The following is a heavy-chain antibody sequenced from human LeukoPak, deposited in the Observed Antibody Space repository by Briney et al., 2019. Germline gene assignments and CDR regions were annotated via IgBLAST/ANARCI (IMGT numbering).Heavy chain of an antibody. D-gene: IGHD3-10*01. CDR2: ISGSGGST. Sequence: PPGGSLRLSCAASGFTFSSYAMSWVRQAPGKGLEWVSAISGSGGSTYYADSVKGRFTISRDNSKNTLYLQMNSLRAEDTAVYYCAKDPGVKRMVRGVFLFDYWGQGTLVTVSS. CDR1: GFTFSSYA. J-gene: IGHJ4*02. V-gene: IGHV3-23*01. CDR3: AKDPGVKRMVRGVFLFDY.